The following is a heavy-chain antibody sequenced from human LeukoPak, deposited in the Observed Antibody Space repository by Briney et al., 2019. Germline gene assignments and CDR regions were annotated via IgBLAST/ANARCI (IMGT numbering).Heavy chain of an antibody. Sequence: SETLSLTCSVSAGSISSHYWSWIRQHPGKGLEWIGYIYYSGSTYYNPSLKSRVAISVDTSKNQFSLKLSSVTAADTAVYYCARGGFYGDYVYWGQGTLVTVSS. CDR2: IYYSGST. J-gene: IGHJ4*02. CDR1: AGSISSHY. CDR3: ARGGFYGDYVY. V-gene: IGHV4-59*06. D-gene: IGHD4-17*01.